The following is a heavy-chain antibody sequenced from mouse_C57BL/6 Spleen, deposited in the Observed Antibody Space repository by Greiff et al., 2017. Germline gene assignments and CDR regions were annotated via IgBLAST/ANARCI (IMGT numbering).Heavy chain of an antibody. CDR3: ARVIYYEYDVGYAMDY. CDR2: ISDGGSYT. D-gene: IGHD2-4*01. Sequence: EVQLMESGGGLVKPGGSLKLSCAASGFTFSSYAMSWVRQTPEKRLEWVATISDGGSYTYYPDNVKGRFTISRDNAKNNLYLQMSHLKSEDTAMYYCARVIYYEYDVGYAMDYWGQGTSVTVSS. V-gene: IGHV5-4*01. J-gene: IGHJ4*01. CDR1: GFTFSSYA.